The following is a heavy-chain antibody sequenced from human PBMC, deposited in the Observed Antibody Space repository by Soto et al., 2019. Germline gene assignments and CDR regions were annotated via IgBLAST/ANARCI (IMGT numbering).Heavy chain of an antibody. CDR3: ARHVKDIVVVVATNNPYYFAY. Sequence: QLQLQESGPGLVKPSETLSLTCTVSGGSISSNRYYWGWISQPPGKGLEWTGSIYYSGSTYYNPYLKRRGTIPVVTSTNQFSLKLSSVPGADTAVYYCARHVKDIVVVVATNNPYYFAYCGQGTLVTVSS. CDR1: GGSISSNRYY. J-gene: IGHJ4*02. CDR2: IYYSGST. D-gene: IGHD2-15*01. V-gene: IGHV4-39*01.